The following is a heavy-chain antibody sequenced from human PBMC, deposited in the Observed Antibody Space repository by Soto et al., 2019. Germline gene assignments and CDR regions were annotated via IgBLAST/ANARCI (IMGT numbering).Heavy chain of an antibody. D-gene: IGHD1-26*01. V-gene: IGHV1-18*01. CDR1: GYTFTSYG. Sequence: ASVKVSCKASGYTFTSYGISWVRQAPGQGLEWMGWISAYNGNTYYAQKLQGRVTMTTDTSTSTAYMELRSLRSDDTAVYYCARDPIKFIVGADPFDYWGQGTLVTVSS. J-gene: IGHJ4*02. CDR3: ARDPIKFIVGADPFDY. CDR2: ISAYNGNT.